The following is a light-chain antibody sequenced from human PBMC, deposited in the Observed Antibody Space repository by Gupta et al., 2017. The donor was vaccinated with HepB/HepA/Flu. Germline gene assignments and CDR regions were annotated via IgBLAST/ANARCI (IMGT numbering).Light chain of an antibody. CDR2: LGS. CDR1: QSLLHSNGYNY. Sequence: DIVMTQSPLSLPVTPGEPASISCRSSQSLLHSNGYNYLDWYLQKPWQSPQLLIYLGSNRAAGVNDRFSGSGYGTDCTLKISRVEAEDLGVYYCTQALQNHQGFTFGHGTKVDIK. CDR3: TQALQNHQGFT. J-gene: IGKJ3*01. V-gene: IGKV2-28*01.